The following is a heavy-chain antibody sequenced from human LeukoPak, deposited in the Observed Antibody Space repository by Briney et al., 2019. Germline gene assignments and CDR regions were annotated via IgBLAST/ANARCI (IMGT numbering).Heavy chain of an antibody. V-gene: IGHV3-23*01. CDR3: ASRHSGYDSVRY. CDR1: GFPFSSYA. J-gene: IGHJ4*02. Sequence: PGASLLLSCAASGFPFSSYAMSWVRPAPGKGLEWVSAISGSGGSTYYADSVKGRFTISRDNSKNTLYLQMNSLRAEDTAVYYCASRHSGYDSVRYWGQGTLVTVSS. D-gene: IGHD5-12*01. CDR2: ISGSGGST.